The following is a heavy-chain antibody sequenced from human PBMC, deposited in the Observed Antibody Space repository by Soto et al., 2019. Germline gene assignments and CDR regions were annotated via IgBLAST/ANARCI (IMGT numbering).Heavy chain of an antibody. CDR2: INTDTGGA. CDR3: ARDPIGGGAPYYADY. D-gene: IGHD3-3*01. J-gene: IGHJ4*02. Sequence: GASVKVSCKASGYIFSDYYMHWVRQAPGQGLEWMGWINTDTGGADYAQNFQGRVTMTRDTSIGTAYMELSRLTSDDTAVYYCARDPIGGGAPYYADYWGQGTLVTVSS. V-gene: IGHV1-2*02. CDR1: GYIFSDYY.